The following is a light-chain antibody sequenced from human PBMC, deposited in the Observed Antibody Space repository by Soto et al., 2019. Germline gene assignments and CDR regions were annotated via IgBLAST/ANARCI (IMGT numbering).Light chain of an antibody. J-gene: IGLJ3*02. CDR1: SSDVGAYKY. V-gene: IGLV2-8*01. Sequence: QSALTQPPSASGSPGQSVTISCTGTSSDVGAYKYVSWYQQYPGKAPKLMIYKVSKRPSGVPVRFSGSKSGNTASLTVSGLQAEDEAEYYCTSYVGSDIWVFGGGTKLTVL. CDR2: KVS. CDR3: TSYVGSDIWV.